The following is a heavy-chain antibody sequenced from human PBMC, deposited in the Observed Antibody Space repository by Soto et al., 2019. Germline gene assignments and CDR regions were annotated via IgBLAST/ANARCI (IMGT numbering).Heavy chain of an antibody. D-gene: IGHD2-2*01. CDR2: ISSSSSYI. V-gene: IGHV3-21*01. Sequence: GGSLRLSCAASGFTFSSYSMNWVRQAPGKGLEWVSSISSSSSYIYYADSVKGRFTISRDNAKNSLYLQMNSLRAEDTAVYYCAIDSRDVVVPAATQVDYYYGMDVWGQGTTVTVSS. J-gene: IGHJ6*02. CDR1: GFTFSSYS. CDR3: AIDSRDVVVPAATQVDYYYGMDV.